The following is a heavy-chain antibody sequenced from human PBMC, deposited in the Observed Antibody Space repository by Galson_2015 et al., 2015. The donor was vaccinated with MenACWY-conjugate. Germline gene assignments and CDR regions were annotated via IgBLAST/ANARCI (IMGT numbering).Heavy chain of an antibody. CDR3: AKDPRWLGV. CDR2: ISDSGGST. J-gene: IGHJ3*01. CDR1: GVTFSNHA. D-gene: IGHD3-10*01. V-gene: IGHV3-23*01. Sequence: SLRLSCAVSGVTFSNHAMSWVRQAPGKGLEWVSAISDSGGSTYYADSVKGRFTISRDNSENTLYLQMNSLRAEDTAVYYCAKDPRWLGVWGQGTMVTVSS.